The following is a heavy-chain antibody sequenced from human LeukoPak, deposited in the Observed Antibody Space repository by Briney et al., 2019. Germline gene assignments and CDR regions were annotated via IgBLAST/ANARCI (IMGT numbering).Heavy chain of an antibody. D-gene: IGHD2-2*01. CDR3: ARAMGYCSSTSCYEAPGFDY. Sequence: SQTLSLTCTVSGGSISSGSYYWSWVRQPAGKGPEWIGRIYTSGSTNYTPSLKSRVTISVDTSKNQFSLKLSSVTAADTAVYYCARAMGYCSSTSCYEAPGFDYWGQGTLVTVS. CDR1: GGSISSGSYY. CDR2: IYTSGST. V-gene: IGHV4-61*02. J-gene: IGHJ4*02.